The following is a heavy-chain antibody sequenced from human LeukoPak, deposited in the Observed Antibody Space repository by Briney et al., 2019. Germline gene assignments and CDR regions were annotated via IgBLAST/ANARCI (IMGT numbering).Heavy chain of an antibody. CDR2: ISAYNGNT. D-gene: IGHD2-2*01. V-gene: IGHV1-18*01. CDR3: ARGGIVVVPAASPPPIAARPNYYYYGMDV. J-gene: IGHJ6*02. CDR1: GYTFTSYG. Sequence: ASVKVSCKASGYTFTSYGISWVRQAPGQGLEWMGWISAYNGNTNYAQKLQGRVTMTTDTSTSTAYMELRSLRSDDTAVYYCARGGIVVVPAASPPPIAARPNYYYYGMDVWGQGTTVTVSS.